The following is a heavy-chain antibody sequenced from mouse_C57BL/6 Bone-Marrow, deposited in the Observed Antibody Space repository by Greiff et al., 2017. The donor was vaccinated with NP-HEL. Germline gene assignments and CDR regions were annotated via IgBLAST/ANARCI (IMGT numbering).Heavy chain of an antibody. D-gene: IGHD2-4*01. CDR1: EYEFPSHD. CDR3: ARSFYDYDKNWYFDV. J-gene: IGHJ1*03. CDR2: INSDGGSS. Sequence: VQLKESGGGLVQPGESLKLSCESNEYEFPSHDMSWVRKTPEKRLELVAAINSDGGSSYYPDTMERRFIISRDNTKKTLYLQMSSLRSEDTALYYCARSFYDYDKNWYFDVWGTGTTVTVSS. V-gene: IGHV5-2*01.